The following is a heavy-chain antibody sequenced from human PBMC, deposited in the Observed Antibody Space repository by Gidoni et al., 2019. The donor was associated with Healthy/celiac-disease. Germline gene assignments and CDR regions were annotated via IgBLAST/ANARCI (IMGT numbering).Heavy chain of an antibody. D-gene: IGHD2-2*01. J-gene: IGHJ3*02. CDR2: ISGSGGST. Sequence: EVQLLESGGGLVQPGGSLRLACAASGFTFSSYAMSWGRQAPGKGLEWVSAISGSGGSTYYADSVKGRFTISRDNSKNTLYLQMNSLRAEDTAVYYCAKDLELETEYQLPETGTPLDAFDIWGQGTMVTVSS. CDR1: GFTFSSYA. CDR3: AKDLELETEYQLPETGTPLDAFDI. V-gene: IGHV3-23*01.